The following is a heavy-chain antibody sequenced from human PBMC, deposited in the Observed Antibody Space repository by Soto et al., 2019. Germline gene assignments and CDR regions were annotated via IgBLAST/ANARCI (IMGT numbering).Heavy chain of an antibody. V-gene: IGHV3-30*18. CDR3: AKARAVAGYYYYGMDV. D-gene: IGHD6-19*01. CDR2: ISYDGSNK. CDR1: GFTFSSYG. Sequence: ESGGGVVQPGRSLRLSCAASGFTFSSYGMHWVRQAPGKGLEWVAVISYDGSNKYYADSVKGRFTISRDNSKNTLYLQMNSLRAEDTAVYYCAKARAVAGYYYYGMDVWGQGTTVTVSS. J-gene: IGHJ6*02.